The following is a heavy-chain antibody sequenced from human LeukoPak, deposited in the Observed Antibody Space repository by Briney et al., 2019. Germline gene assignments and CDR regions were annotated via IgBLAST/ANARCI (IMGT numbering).Heavy chain of an antibody. J-gene: IGHJ4*02. CDR2: IYTSGST. D-gene: IGHD5-18*01. CDR3: ARELYSYGYYYFDY. Sequence: SETLSLTCTVSGGSISSGSYYWSWIRQPAGKGLEWIGRIYTSGSTNYNPSLKSRVTISVDTSKNQFSLKLSSVTAADTAVYYCARELYSYGYYYFDYWGQGTLVTVSS. V-gene: IGHV4-61*02. CDR1: GGSISSGSYY.